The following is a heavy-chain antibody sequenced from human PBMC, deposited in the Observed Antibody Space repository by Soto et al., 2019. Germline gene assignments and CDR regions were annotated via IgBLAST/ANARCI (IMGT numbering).Heavy chain of an antibody. CDR2: ISGSGGSA. Sequence: GGSLRLCCSASGFTFSSYAMSWVRQAPGKGLEWVSAISGSGGSAYYADSVKGRFTISRDNSKNTLYLQMNSLRAEDTAVYYCAKDSHPTTPPAHSDWGQGTLVTVSS. CDR3: AKDSHPTTPPAHSD. CDR1: GFTFSSYA. J-gene: IGHJ4*02. D-gene: IGHD3-10*01. V-gene: IGHV3-23*01.